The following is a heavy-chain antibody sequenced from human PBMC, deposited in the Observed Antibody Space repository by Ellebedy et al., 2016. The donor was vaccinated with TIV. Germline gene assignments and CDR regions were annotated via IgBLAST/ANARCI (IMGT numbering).Heavy chain of an antibody. CDR1: GFIFRNYG. V-gene: IGHV3-33*01. J-gene: IGHJ4*02. CDR2: IWYDGSNK. Sequence: GESLKIPXAALGFIFRNYGMHRVRQAPGKGLEWAADIWYDGSNKYYADSVKGRFTISRDNSKNTLYLEMNSLRAEDTAVYYCVRAPRGQYYFDYWGQGTLVTVSS. CDR3: VRAPRGQYYFDY. D-gene: IGHD5-12*01.